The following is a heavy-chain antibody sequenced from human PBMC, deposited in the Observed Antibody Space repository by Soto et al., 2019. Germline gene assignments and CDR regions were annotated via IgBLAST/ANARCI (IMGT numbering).Heavy chain of an antibody. V-gene: IGHV5-51*01. CDR3: ARAYTRGSSWFDAFDI. CDR2: IYCGDSET. Sequence: PGESLKISCKGSGYSFTRYWIGWVRQMPGKGLEWMGIIYCGDSETRYSPSFQGQVTISADKSISTAYLQWSSLKASDTAMYYCARAYTRGSSWFDAFDIWGQGTMVTVSS. J-gene: IGHJ3*02. D-gene: IGHD6-13*01. CDR1: GYSFTRYW.